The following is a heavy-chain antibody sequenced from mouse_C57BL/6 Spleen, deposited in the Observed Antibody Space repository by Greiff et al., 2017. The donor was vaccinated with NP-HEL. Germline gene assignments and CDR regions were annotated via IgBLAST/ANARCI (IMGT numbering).Heavy chain of an antibody. CDR3: ARSEYDYDEERVWFAY. CDR2: INPYNGGT. CDR1: GYTFTDYY. V-gene: IGHV1-19*01. Sequence: EVQLQQSGPVLVKPGASVKMSCKASGYTFTDYYMNWVKQSHGKSLEWIGVINPYNGGTSYNQKFKGKATLTVDKSSSTAYMELNSLTSEDSAVYYCARSEYDYDEERVWFAYWGQGTLVTVSA. D-gene: IGHD2-4*01. J-gene: IGHJ3*01.